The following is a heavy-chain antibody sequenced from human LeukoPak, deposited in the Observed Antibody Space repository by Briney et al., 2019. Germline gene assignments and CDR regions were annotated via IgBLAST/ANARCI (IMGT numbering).Heavy chain of an antibody. CDR1: GYSNNSGYY. V-gene: IGHV4-38-2*02. D-gene: IGHD5-18*01. J-gene: IGHJ4*02. Sequence: ADTVSLPCGVCGYSNNSGYYWGWIRQPPGKGLEGIGGIYHCGSTYYNPSLKSPVTKSVDTTKNQFSQKLSSVTAADTAVYYCARDFGEDVDTAMVTDFDYWGQGTLVTVSS. CDR2: IYHCGST. CDR3: ARDFGEDVDTAMVTDFDY.